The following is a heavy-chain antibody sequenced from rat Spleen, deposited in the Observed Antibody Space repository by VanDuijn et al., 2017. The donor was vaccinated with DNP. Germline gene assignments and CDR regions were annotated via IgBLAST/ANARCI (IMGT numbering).Heavy chain of an antibody. CDR3: VRWNSGHFDY. CDR1: GFTFNTYW. D-gene: IGHD4-3*01. Sequence: EVQLVESGGDLVQPGRSLNLSCVASGFTFNTYWMTWIRQVPGKGLEWVASITGGGSTFYPDSVKGRFTISRDNAKSSLYLQMNSLKSEDTATYYCVRWNSGHFDYWGQGVMVPVSS. J-gene: IGHJ2*01. V-gene: IGHV5-31*01. CDR2: ITGGGST.